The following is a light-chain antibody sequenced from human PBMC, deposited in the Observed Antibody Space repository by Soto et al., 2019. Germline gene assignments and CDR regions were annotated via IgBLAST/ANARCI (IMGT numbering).Light chain of an antibody. V-gene: IGKV3D-20*02. J-gene: IGKJ4*01. Sequence: TILNHYSRTLSLSPKERATLTCKATKSVGGSFLAWYQQRPSQATRLLIYHTSYRATGIPDRFSGSGSGTDFTLTISRLEPEDFAVYWCQQYNDWRRGLTCGGGTKWIS. CDR3: QQYNDWRRGLT. CDR2: HTS. CDR1: KSVGGSF.